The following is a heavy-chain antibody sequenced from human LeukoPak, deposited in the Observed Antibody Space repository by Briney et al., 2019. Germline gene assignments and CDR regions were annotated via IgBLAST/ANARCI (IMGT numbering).Heavy chain of an antibody. CDR3: AKAQWLGSLDQ. J-gene: IGHJ4*02. D-gene: IGHD6-19*01. CDR2: VSGSDAST. V-gene: IGHV3-23*01. Sequence: PGGSLRLSCAASGFTFSSYAMSWVRQAPGEGLEWVSGVSGSDASTYNADSVKGRFTISRDNSRNTPYLQMNSLRAEDTAVYYCAKAQWLGSLDQWGQGTLVTVSS. CDR1: GFTFSSYA.